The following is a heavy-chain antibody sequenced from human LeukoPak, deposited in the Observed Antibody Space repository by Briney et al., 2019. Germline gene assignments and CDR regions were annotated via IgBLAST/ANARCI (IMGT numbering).Heavy chain of an antibody. Sequence: PGGSLRLSCAASGFSFRDYGMNWVRQAPGKGLEWVASINKDESARYYVDSVKGRFTISRDNAKNSLYLQMNSLRVEDTAVYFCARGGYYTFDSWGQGTLVTVSS. CDR1: GFSFRDYG. D-gene: IGHD3-3*01. J-gene: IGHJ4*02. V-gene: IGHV3-7*01. CDR3: ARGGYYTFDS. CDR2: INKDESAR.